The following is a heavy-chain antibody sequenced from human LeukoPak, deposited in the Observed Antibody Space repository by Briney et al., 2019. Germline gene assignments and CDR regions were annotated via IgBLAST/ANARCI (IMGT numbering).Heavy chain of an antibody. CDR3: ASSGSYRFDY. D-gene: IGHD1-26*01. CDR1: GFTFGSYW. CDR2: INQDGSEK. J-gene: IGHJ4*02. Sequence: GGSLRLSCAASGFTFGSYWMNWVRQAPGKGLEWVANINQDGSEKYYVDSVKGRFTISRDNARNSLYLQMNSLRDEDTAVYYCASSGSYRFDYWGQGTLVTVSS. V-gene: IGHV3-7*01.